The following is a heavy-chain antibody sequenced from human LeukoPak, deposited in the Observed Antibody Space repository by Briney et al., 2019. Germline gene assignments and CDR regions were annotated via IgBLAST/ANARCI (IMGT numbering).Heavy chain of an antibody. CDR2: INPNTGAS. CDR3: ARDHQVKDV. V-gene: IGHV1-2*02. J-gene: IGHJ6*02. CDR1: GYSFSGYS. Sequence: ASVKVSCKPSGYSFSGYSIHWLRQAPGQGLEWMVWINPNTGASNFAQKFQGRATMTRDMSISTADMELSRLKSDDTAVYYCARDHQVKDVWGQGTTVTVSS.